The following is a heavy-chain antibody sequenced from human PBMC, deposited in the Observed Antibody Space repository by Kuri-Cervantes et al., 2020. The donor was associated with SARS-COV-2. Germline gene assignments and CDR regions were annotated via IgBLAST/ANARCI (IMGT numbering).Heavy chain of an antibody. V-gene: IGHV3-13*04. Sequence: GGSLRLSCAASGFTFSSYDMHWVRQATGKGLEWVSAIGTAGDTYYPGSVKGRVTITRDNAKNSLYLQMNSLRAEDTAVYYCARDGEYLLLSAVTTGYFDYWGQGTLVTVSS. CDR3: ARDGEYLLLSAVTTGYFDY. CDR2: IGTAGDT. D-gene: IGHD2-2*01. CDR1: GFTFSSYD. J-gene: IGHJ4*02.